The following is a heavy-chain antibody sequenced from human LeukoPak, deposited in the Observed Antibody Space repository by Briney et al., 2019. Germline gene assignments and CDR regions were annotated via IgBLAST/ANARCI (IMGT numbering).Heavy chain of an antibody. CDR2: IYYSGST. D-gene: IGHD4-23*01. CDR1: GGSISSYY. J-gene: IGHJ3*02. V-gene: IGHV4-59*12. Sequence: SETLSLTCTVSGGSISSYYWSWIRQPPGKGLEWIGYIYYSGSTNYNPSLKSRFTISLDTSKNQISLKLSSVTAADTAVYYCARDRGVVSGAFDIWGQGTMVTVSS. CDR3: ARDRGVVSGAFDI.